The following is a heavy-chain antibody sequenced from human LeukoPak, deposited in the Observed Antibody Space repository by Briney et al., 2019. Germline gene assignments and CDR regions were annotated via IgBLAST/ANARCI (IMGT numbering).Heavy chain of an antibody. CDR3: ARDVGVNYYDSRGYSGEFDY. CDR2: IKEDGSEK. V-gene: IGHV3-7*01. Sequence: GGSLRLSCAASGFTFSDYWMSWVRQAPGKGLEWVANIKEDGSEKYYVDSVKGRFTISRDNAKKSLYLQVNSLRAEDTALYYCARDVGVNYYDSRGYSGEFDYWGQGTLVTVSS. D-gene: IGHD3-22*01. CDR1: GFTFSDYW. J-gene: IGHJ4*02.